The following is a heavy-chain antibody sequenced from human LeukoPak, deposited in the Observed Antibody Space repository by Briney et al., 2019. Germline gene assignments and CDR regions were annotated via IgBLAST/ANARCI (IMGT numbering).Heavy chain of an antibody. Sequence: QPGRSLRLSCAASGFTFSSYAMHWVRQAPGKGLEWVAVISYDGSNKYYADSVKGRFTISRDNSKNTLYLQMNSLRAEDTAVYYCAREGHLDYWGQGTLVTVSS. V-gene: IGHV3-30-3*01. J-gene: IGHJ4*02. CDR2: ISYDGSNK. CDR1: GFTFSSYA. CDR3: AREGHLDY.